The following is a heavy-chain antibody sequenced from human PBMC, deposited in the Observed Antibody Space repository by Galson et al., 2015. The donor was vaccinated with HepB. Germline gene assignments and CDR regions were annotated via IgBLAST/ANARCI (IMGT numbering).Heavy chain of an antibody. CDR2: ISAYNGNT. J-gene: IGHJ4*02. CDR1: GYTFTSYG. Sequence: SVKVSCKASGYTFTSYGISWVRQAPGQGLEWMGWISAYNGNTNYAQKLQGRVTMTTDTSTSTAYMELRSLRSDDTAVYYCARDARIAAAGPLDYWGQGTLVTVSS. CDR3: ARDARIAAAGPLDY. V-gene: IGHV1-18*01. D-gene: IGHD6-13*01.